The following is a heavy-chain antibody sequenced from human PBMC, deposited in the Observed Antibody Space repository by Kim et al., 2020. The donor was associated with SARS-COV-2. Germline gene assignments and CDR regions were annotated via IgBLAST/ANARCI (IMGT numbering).Heavy chain of an antibody. J-gene: IGHJ5*02. D-gene: IGHD6-19*01. Sequence: AQKFQGRVTMTRNTSISTAYMELSSLRSEDTAVYYCARAESNGWYLWFDPWGQGTLVTVSS. V-gene: IGHV1-8*01. CDR3: ARAESNGWYLWFDP.